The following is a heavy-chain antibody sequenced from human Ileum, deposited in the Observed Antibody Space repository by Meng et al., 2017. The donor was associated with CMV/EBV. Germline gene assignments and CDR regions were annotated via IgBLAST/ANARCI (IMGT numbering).Heavy chain of an antibody. J-gene: IGHJ6*02. V-gene: IGHV1-18*01. CDR2: ISGYNGNT. CDR1: GYIFTTYG. Sequence: ASVKVSCKASGYIFTTYGITWVRQAPGRGLEWMGWISGYNGNTKYAQNLQDRITMTRDTSTSTVYMEVRILRSDDTAVYYCAREGVILVIFDYRPGDFHYYGTDVWGQGTTVTVSS. CDR3: AREGVILVIFDYRPGDFHYYGTDV. D-gene: IGHD3-10*01.